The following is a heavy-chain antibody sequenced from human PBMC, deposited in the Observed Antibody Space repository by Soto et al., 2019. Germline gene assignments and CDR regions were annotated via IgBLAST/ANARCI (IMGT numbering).Heavy chain of an antibody. D-gene: IGHD6-19*01. J-gene: IGHJ1*01. CDR1: GFTFSTYG. CDR2: ISYDGSNK. V-gene: IGHV3-30*18. CDR3: AKDDGAAAVAGGDFQH. Sequence: QVQLVESGGGVVQPGRSLRLSCAASGFTFSTYGMHWVRQAPGKGLEWVAVISYDGSNKYYADSVKGRFTISRDNSKNTLYLQMNSLRAEDTAVYYCAKDDGAAAVAGGDFQHWGQGTLVTVSS.